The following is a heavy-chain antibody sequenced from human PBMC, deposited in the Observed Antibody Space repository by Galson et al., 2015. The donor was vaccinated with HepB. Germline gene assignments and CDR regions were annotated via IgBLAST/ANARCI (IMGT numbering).Heavy chain of an antibody. CDR3: AKDRGYSYGTYYFDY. Sequence: SLRLSCAASGFTFSSYSMNWVRQAPGKGLEWVSYISSSSSTIYYADSVKGRFTISRDNAKNSLYLQMNSLRAEDTAVYYCAKDRGYSYGTYYFDYWGQGTLVPVFS. CDR2: ISSSSSTI. J-gene: IGHJ4*02. V-gene: IGHV3-48*01. D-gene: IGHD5-18*01. CDR1: GFTFSSYS.